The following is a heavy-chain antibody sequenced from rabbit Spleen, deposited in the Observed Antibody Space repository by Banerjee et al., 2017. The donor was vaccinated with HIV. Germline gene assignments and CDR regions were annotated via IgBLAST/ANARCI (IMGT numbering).Heavy chain of an antibody. Sequence: QSLEESGGDLVKPGASLTLTCTASGFSLTSSDYMCWVRQAPGKGLEWIACIHIGSSAFTYFASWAKGRFTISKTSSTTVTLQMTSLTAADTATYFCARDSGSSFSSYGMDLWGQGTLVTVS. CDR2: IHIGSSAFT. CDR1: GFSLTSSDY. D-gene: IGHD8-1*01. CDR3: ARDSGSSFSSYGMDL. V-gene: IGHV1S40*01. J-gene: IGHJ6*01.